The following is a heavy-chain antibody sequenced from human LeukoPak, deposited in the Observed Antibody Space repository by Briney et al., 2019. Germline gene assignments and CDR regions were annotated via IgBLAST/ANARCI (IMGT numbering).Heavy chain of an antibody. V-gene: IGHV4-34*01. Sequence: SETLSLTCAVYGGSFSGYYWSWIRQPPGKGLEWIGEINHSGSTNYNPSLKSRVTISVDTSKNQFSLKLSSVTAADTAVYYCARGRGAARYNWFDPWGQGTPVTVSS. D-gene: IGHD6-6*01. CDR3: ARGRGAARYNWFDP. J-gene: IGHJ5*02. CDR1: GGSFSGYY. CDR2: INHSGST.